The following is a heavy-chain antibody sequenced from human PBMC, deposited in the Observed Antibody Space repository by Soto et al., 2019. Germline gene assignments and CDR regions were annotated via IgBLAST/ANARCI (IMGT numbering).Heavy chain of an antibody. V-gene: IGHV6-1*01. Sequence: PSPTLSLTCAISGDSVSSNSAAWNWIRQSPSRGLEWLGRTYYRSKWYNDYAASVKSRITINPDTSKNQFSLQLNSVTPEDTAVYYCARDPGEYQLPEGFDPWGQGTLVTVSS. J-gene: IGHJ5*02. CDR3: ARDPGEYQLPEGFDP. CDR1: GDSVSSNSAA. CDR2: TYYRSKWYN. D-gene: IGHD2-2*01.